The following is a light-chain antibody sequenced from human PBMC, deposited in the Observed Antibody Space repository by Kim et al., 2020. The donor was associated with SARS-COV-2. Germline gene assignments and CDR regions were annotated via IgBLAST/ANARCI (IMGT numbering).Light chain of an antibody. Sequence: SSGERATLASRASQSLSSNSLAWYQQKPGQAPRLLIYAASSRATGIPERFSGSGSGTDFTRTISRLEPEDFAMYYCQQYEGSTKTFGHGTKVDIK. J-gene: IGKJ1*01. CDR3: QQYEGSTKT. CDR1: QSLSSNS. V-gene: IGKV3-20*01. CDR2: AAS.